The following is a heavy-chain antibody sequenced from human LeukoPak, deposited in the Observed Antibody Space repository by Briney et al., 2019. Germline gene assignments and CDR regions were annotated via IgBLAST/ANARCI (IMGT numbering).Heavy chain of an antibody. Sequence: TSETLSLTCTVSGGSISSYYWSWIRQPPGKGLEWIGYIYYSGSTNYNPSLKSRVTISVDTSKNQFSLKLSSVTAADTAVYYCARGSRSLGGATLIDYWGQGTLVTVSS. CDR1: GGSISSYY. D-gene: IGHD1-26*01. J-gene: IGHJ4*02. CDR2: IYYSGST. CDR3: ARGSRSLGGATLIDY. V-gene: IGHV4-59*01.